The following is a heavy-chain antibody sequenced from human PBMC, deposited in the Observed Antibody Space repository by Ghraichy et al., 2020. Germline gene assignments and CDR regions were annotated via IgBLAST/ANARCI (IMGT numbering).Heavy chain of an antibody. Sequence: SETLSLTCTVSGGSISSYYWSWIRQPAGKGLEWIGRIYTSGSTNYNPSLKSRVTMSVDTSKNQFSLKLSSVTAADTAVYYCARGHVAAAPEGVYYYGMDVWGQGTTVTVSS. V-gene: IGHV4-4*07. CDR3: ARGHVAAAPEGVYYYGMDV. J-gene: IGHJ6*02. D-gene: IGHD6-13*01. CDR2: IYTSGST. CDR1: GGSISSYY.